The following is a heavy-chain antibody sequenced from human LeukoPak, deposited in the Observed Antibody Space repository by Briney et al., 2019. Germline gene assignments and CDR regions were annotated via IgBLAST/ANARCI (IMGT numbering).Heavy chain of an antibody. CDR2: ISSSSSTI. V-gene: IGHV3-48*04. CDR1: GFTFSSYS. Sequence: PGGSLRLSCAASGFTFSSYSMNWCRRAPGKGGEGVSHISSSSSTIYYADSVKGRFTISRDNAKNSLYLQMNSLRAEDTAVYYCAELGITMIGGVWGKETTVTISS. J-gene: IGHJ6*04. CDR3: AELGITMIGGV. D-gene: IGHD3-10*02.